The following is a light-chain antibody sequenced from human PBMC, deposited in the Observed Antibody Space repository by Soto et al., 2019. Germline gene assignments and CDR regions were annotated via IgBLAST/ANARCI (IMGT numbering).Light chain of an antibody. CDR2: GAS. CDR1: QSVASTY. Sequence: EIVLTQSPGTLSLSPGERATLSCRASQSVASTYLSWYRHKPGQAPRLLIYGASNRATGIPDRFSGSGSGTDFTLTISGLEPEDFAVYYGQQYGSSPYTFGQGTKLEIK. V-gene: IGKV3-20*01. J-gene: IGKJ2*01. CDR3: QQYGSSPYT.